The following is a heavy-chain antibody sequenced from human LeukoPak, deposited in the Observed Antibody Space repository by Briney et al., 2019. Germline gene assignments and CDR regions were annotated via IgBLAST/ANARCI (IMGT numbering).Heavy chain of an antibody. CDR2: INPNSGGT. Sequence: ASVKVSCKASGYTFTDYDINWVRQAPGQGLEWMGWINPNSGGTNYAQKFQGRVTMTRDTSISTAYMELSRLRSDDTAVYYCARRGYYYYYYMDVWGKGTTVTVSS. CDR1: GYTFTDYD. CDR3: ARRGYYYYYYMDV. V-gene: IGHV1-2*02. J-gene: IGHJ6*03.